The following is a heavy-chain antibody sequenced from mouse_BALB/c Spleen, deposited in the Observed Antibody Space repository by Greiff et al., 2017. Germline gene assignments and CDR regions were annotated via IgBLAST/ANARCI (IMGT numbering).Heavy chain of an antibody. CDR1: GYTFTSYW. J-gene: IGHJ4*01. CDR3: ARAYGNYGGMDY. V-gene: IGHV1-69*02. D-gene: IGHD2-1*01. CDR2: IDPSDSYT. Sequence: QVQLQQSGAELVKPGASVKLSCKASGYTFTSYWMHWVKQRPGQGLEWIGEIDPSDSYTNYNQKFKGKATMTVDKSSSTAYMQLSSLTSEDSAVYYCARAYGNYGGMDYWGQGTSVTVSS.